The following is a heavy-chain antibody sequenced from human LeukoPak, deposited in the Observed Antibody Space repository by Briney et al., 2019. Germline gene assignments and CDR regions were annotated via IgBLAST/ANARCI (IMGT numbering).Heavy chain of an antibody. CDR2: INAGNGNT. Sequence: ASVKVSCKTSGYTFTNHDMHWVRQAPGQRLEWMGWINAGNGNTKYSQEFQGRATITRDTSASTAYMELSSLRSEDMAVYYCTLYNYWGQGTLVTVSS. J-gene: IGHJ4*02. D-gene: IGHD2-2*02. CDR1: GYTFTNHD. V-gene: IGHV1-3*03. CDR3: TLYNY.